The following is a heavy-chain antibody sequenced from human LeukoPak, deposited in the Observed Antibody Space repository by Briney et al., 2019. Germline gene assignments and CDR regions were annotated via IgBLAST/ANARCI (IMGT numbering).Heavy chain of an antibody. D-gene: IGHD5-12*01. CDR1: GYGFTSYW. Sequence: GESLKISCRGSGYGFTSYWIVWVRQMPGKGLEWMGGIYPGGSNSRYSPSFQGQVTISADNSISTAYLQWSSLKASDTAMYYCARRAHSGAMITLDYWGQGTLVTVSS. CDR2: IYPGGSNS. CDR3: ARRAHSGAMITLDY. V-gene: IGHV5-51*01. J-gene: IGHJ4*02.